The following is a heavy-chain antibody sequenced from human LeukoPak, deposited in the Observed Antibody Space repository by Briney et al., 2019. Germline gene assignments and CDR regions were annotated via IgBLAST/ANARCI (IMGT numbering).Heavy chain of an antibody. J-gene: IGHJ4*02. CDR2: IYPDDSDT. CDR3: ARQVARAYSSDY. Sequence: GESLKISCTGSGYNFNIYWIAWVRQMPGKGLEWMGVIYPDDSDTRYSPSFQGQVTISADRSVRTVYLQWSSLKASDTAMHYCARQVARAYSSDYWGQGTLVTVSS. CDR1: GYNFNIYW. D-gene: IGHD5-12*01. V-gene: IGHV5-51*01.